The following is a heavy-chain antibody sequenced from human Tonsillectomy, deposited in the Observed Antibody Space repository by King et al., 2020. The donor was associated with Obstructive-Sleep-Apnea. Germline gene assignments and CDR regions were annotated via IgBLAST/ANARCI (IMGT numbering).Heavy chain of an antibody. CDR2: ISYDGRIK. J-gene: IGHJ4*02. CDR3: VNPPDPIGGGY. D-gene: IGHD3-16*01. V-gene: IGHV3-30*18. Sequence: VQLVESGGGVVQPGRSLRLSCEASGFNFSTYAMHWVRQAPGKGLEWVGIISYDGRIKSYADSVKGRFTISRDNSKNTVYLHMNSLRVEDTAVYYCVNPPDPIGGGYWGQGTLVTVSS. CDR1: GFNFSTYA.